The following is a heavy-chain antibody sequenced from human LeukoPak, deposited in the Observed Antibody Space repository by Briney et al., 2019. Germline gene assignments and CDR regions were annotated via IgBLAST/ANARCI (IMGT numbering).Heavy chain of an antibody. CDR3: ARMKVLSSYDFWSGYPYYFDY. V-gene: IGHV3-11*04. CDR1: GFTFSDYY. J-gene: IGHJ4*02. D-gene: IGHD3-3*01. Sequence: GGSLRLSCAASGFTFSDYYMSWIRQAPGKGLEWVSYISSSGSTIYYADSVKGRFTISRDNAKNSLYLQMNSLRAEDTAVYYCARMKVLSSYDFWSGYPYYFDYWGQGTLVTVSS. CDR2: ISSSGSTI.